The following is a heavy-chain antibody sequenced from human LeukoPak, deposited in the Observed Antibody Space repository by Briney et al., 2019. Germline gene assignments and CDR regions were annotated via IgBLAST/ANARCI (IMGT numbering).Heavy chain of an antibody. Sequence: ASVKVSCKASGYTFTGYYMHWVRQAPGQGLEWMGWINPNSGGTKYAQKFQGRVTMTRDTSISTAYMELSRLRSDDTAVYYCARVPARRPFDYWGQGTLVTVSS. CDR1: GYTFTGYY. CDR3: ARVPARRPFDY. J-gene: IGHJ4*02. CDR2: INPNSGGT. D-gene: IGHD6-6*01. V-gene: IGHV1-2*02.